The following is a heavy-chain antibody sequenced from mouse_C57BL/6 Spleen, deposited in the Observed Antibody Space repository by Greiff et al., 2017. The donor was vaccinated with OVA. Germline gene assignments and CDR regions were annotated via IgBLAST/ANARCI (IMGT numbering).Heavy chain of an antibody. CDR1: GYSFTGYY. CDR2: INPSTGGT. CDR3: ARWDYYGSSYGFGV. J-gene: IGHJ1*03. V-gene: IGHV1-42*01. Sequence: EVKLMESGPELVKPGASVKISCKASGYSFTGYYMNWVKQSPEKSLEWIGEINPSTGGTTYNQKFKAKATLTVDKSSSTAYMQLKRLTAEASAVYYCARWDYYGSSYGFGVSGTETPGTVSS. D-gene: IGHD1-1*01.